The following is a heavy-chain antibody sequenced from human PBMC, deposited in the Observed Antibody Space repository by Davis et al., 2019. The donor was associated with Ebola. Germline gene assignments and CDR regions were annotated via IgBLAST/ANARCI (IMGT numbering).Heavy chain of an antibody. J-gene: IGHJ5*02. CDR1: GYTFTSYG. V-gene: IGHV1-18*01. CDR3: ARSITMVRGVMGWFDP. D-gene: IGHD3-10*01. CDR2: ISAYNGNT. Sequence: AASVKVSCKASGYTFTSYGISWVRQAPGQGLEWMGWISAYNGNTNYAQKLQGRVTMTTDTSTSTAYMELRSLRSDDTAVYYCARSITMVRGVMGWFDPWGQGTLVTVSS.